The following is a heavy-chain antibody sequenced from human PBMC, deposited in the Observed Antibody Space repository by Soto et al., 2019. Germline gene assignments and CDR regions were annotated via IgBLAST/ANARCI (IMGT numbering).Heavy chain of an antibody. CDR3: ANPQADHCGGDCYSGDNWFDP. CDR2: ISGSGGST. V-gene: IGHV3-23*01. J-gene: IGHJ5*02. Sequence: PGGSLRLSCAASGFTFSSYAMSWVRQAPGKGLEWVSAISGSGGSTYYADSVKGRFTISRDNSKNTLYLQMNSLRAEDTAVYYCANPQADHCGGDCYSGDNWFDPWGQGNLVTVSS. CDR1: GFTFSSYA. D-gene: IGHD2-21*01.